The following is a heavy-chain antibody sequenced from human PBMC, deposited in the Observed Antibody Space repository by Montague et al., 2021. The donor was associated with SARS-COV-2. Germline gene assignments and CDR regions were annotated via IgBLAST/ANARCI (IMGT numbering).Heavy chain of an antibody. CDR3: ARGSQVGSWPPTDSGMDV. CDR1: GFTFSSYG. D-gene: IGHD6-13*01. J-gene: IGHJ6*02. Sequence: SLRLSCAASGFTFSSYGMHWVRQAPGKGLEWVAVIWYDGSNKYYADSVKGRFTISRDNSKNTLYLQMNSLRAEDTAVYYCARGSQVGSWPPTDSGMDVWGQGTKVTVSS. V-gene: IGHV3-33*01. CDR2: IWYDGSNK.